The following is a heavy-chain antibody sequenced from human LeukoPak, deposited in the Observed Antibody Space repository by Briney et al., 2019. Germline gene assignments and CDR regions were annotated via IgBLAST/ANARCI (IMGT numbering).Heavy chain of an antibody. CDR1: GYTFTSYD. CDR2: MNPNSGNT. J-gene: IGHJ4*02. CDR3: ARAHDHYSSGWYGY. D-gene: IGHD6-19*01. Sequence: ASVKVSCKASGYTFTSYDINWARQATGQGLEWMGWMNPNSGNTGYAQKFQGRVTMTRNTSISTAYMELSSLRSEDTAVYYCARAHDHYSSGWYGYWGQGTLVTVSS. V-gene: IGHV1-8*01.